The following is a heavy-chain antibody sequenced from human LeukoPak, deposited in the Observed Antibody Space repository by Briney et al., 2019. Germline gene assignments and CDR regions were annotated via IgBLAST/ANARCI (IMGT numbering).Heavy chain of an antibody. CDR2: IYHSGST. D-gene: IGHD1-26*01. CDR1: GYSISSGYY. Sequence: SETLSLTCTVSGYSISSGYYWGWIRQPPGKGLEWIGSIYHSGSTYYNPSLKSRVTISVDTSKNQFSLKLSSVTAADTAVYYCAGGWEPLNWFDPWGQGTLVTVSS. V-gene: IGHV4-38-2*02. J-gene: IGHJ5*02. CDR3: AGGWEPLNWFDP.